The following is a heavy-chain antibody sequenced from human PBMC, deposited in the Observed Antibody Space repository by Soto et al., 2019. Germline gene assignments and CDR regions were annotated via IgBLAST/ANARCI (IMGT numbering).Heavy chain of an antibody. CDR2: ISYDGSNK. V-gene: IGHV3-30-3*01. CDR1: GFTFSSYA. CDR3: ARDSTEAYYYGSGSRYYYYYGMDV. J-gene: IGHJ6*02. D-gene: IGHD3-10*01. Sequence: GGSLRLSCAASGFTFSSYAMHWVRQAPGKGLEWVAVISYDGSNKYYADSVKGRFTISRDNSKNTLYLQMNSLRAEDTAVYYCARDSTEAYYYGSGSRYYYYYGMDVWGQGTTVTVS.